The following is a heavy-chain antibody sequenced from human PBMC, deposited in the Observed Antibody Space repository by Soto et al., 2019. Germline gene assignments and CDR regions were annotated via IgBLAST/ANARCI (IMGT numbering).Heavy chain of an antibody. CDR3: AKDLYDILTGYLDY. D-gene: IGHD3-9*01. CDR1: GFTFSSYA. CDR2: ISGSGGST. Sequence: GGSLRLSCAASGFTFSSYAMSWVRQAPGKGLEWVSAISGSGGSTYYADSVKGRFTISRDNSKNTLYLQMNSLRAEDTAVYYCAKDLYDILTGYLDYWGQGTLVTVSS. V-gene: IGHV3-23*01. J-gene: IGHJ4*02.